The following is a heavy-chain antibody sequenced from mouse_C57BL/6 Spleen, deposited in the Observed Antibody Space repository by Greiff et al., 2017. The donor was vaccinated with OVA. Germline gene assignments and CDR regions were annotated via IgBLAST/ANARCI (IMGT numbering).Heavy chain of an antibody. D-gene: IGHD3-2*02. CDR1: GYTFTSYW. V-gene: IGHV1-52*01. CDR2: IDPSDSEA. Sequence: VQLQQPGAELVRPGSSVKLSCKASGYTFTSYWMHWVKQRPIQGLEWIGNIDPSDSEAHYNQKFKDKATLTVDKSSSTAYMQLSSLTSEDSAVYYCATSSGYDYAMDYWGQGTSVTVSS. J-gene: IGHJ4*01. CDR3: ATSSGYDYAMDY.